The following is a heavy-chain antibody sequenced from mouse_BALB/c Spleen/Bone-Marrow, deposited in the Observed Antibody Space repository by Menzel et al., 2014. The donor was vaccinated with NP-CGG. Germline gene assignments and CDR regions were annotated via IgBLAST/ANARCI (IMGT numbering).Heavy chain of an antibody. Sequence: VQLQQPGAELVKPGASVKLSCTASGFNIKDTYMHWVKQRPEQGLEWIGRIDPANGNTKYDPKFQGKATITADTSSNTVYLQLSSLTSEDTAVYYCARYYYGSSYFDYWGQGTTLTASS. D-gene: IGHD1-1*01. CDR1: GFNIKDTY. CDR2: IDPANGNT. V-gene: IGHV14-3*02. CDR3: ARYYYGSSYFDY. J-gene: IGHJ2*01.